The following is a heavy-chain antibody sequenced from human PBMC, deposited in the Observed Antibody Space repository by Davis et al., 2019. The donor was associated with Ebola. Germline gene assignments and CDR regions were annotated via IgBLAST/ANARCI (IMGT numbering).Heavy chain of an antibody. CDR3: ARVSPYYDILTGYYWGGMDV. V-gene: IGHV4-61*01. J-gene: IGHJ6*02. CDR2: IYYSGST. CDR1: GGSISSGCYY. Sequence: SETLSLTCTVSGGSISSGCYYWSWIRQHPGKGLEWIGYIYYSGSTNYNPSLTRRVTISVDTSKTQFSLKLSSVTAADTAVYYCARVSPYYDILTGYYWGGMDVWGQGTTVTVSS. D-gene: IGHD3-9*01.